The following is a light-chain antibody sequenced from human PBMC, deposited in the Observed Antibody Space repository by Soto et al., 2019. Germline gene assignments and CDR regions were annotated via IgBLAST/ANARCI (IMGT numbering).Light chain of an antibody. CDR1: RSLLHSNGYNY. V-gene: IGKV2-28*01. Sequence: DIVMTQSPLSLPVTPGESACISCGGSRSLLHSNGYNYLDWYLQKPGQSPQLLIYLGSNRASGVPDRFSGSGSGTDFTLKISRVEAEDVGVYYCMQALQTTWTFGQGTKVDI. CDR2: LGS. CDR3: MQALQTTWT. J-gene: IGKJ1*01.